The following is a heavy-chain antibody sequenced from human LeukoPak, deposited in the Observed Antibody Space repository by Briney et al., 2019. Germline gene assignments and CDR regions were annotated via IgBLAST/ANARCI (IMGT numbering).Heavy chain of an antibody. CDR3: ARGHYYGDYADY. CDR1: GCTFTSYD. CDR2: MNPNSGNT. J-gene: IGHJ4*02. D-gene: IGHD4-17*01. V-gene: IGHV1-8*01. Sequence: ASVKVSCKASGCTFTSYDINGVRQATGQGLEWMGWMNPNSGNTGYAQKFQGRVTMTRNTSISTAYMELSSLRSEDTAVYYCARGHYYGDYADYWGQGTLVTVSS.